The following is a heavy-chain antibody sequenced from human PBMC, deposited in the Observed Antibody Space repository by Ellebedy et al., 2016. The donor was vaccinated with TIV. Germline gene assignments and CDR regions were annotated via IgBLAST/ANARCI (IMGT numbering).Heavy chain of an antibody. CDR2: IYYSGST. J-gene: IGHJ6*02. V-gene: IGHV4-39*07. CDR3: ARLTYSSSTGDYYGMDV. Sequence: MPSETLSLTCTVSGGSISSSSYYWGWIRQPPGKGLEWIGSIYYSGSTNYNPSLKSRVTISVDTSKNQFSLKLSSVTAADTAVYYCARLTYSSSTGDYYGMDVWGQGTTVTVSS. D-gene: IGHD6-6*01. CDR1: GGSISSSSYY.